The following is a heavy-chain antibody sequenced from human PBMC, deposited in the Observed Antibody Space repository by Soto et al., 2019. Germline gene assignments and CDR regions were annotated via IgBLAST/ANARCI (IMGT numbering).Heavy chain of an antibody. J-gene: IGHJ4*02. CDR3: ARARAAGGQYFFDY. V-gene: IGHV4-39*01. Sequence: PSETLSLTCTVSGGSISSSSYYWGWIRQPPGKGLEWIGSIYYSGNTYYNPSLKSRATISEDTSKNQFSLKLSSVTAADTAVYYCARARAAGGQYFFDYWGQGTLVTVSS. D-gene: IGHD6-13*01. CDR1: GGSISSSSYY. CDR2: IYYSGNT.